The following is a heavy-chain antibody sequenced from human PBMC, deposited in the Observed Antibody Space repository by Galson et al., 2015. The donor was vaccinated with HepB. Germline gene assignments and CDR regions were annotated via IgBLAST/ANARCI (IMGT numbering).Heavy chain of an antibody. Sequence: SVKVSCKASGYIFSNYGISWVRQAPGQGLEWMGWISAYDGSTNYAQNFQDRVTMTTDTSTTTAYMELKSLRSDDTAVYYCARDGTFRSSPFDYWGQGTLVTVSS. J-gene: IGHJ4*02. CDR2: ISAYDGST. CDR1: GYIFSNYG. V-gene: IGHV1-18*01. CDR3: ARDGTFRSSPFDY. D-gene: IGHD1-14*01.